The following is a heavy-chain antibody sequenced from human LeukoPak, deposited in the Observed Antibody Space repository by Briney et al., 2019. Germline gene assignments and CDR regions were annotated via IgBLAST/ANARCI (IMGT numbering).Heavy chain of an antibody. CDR1: GFTFSSYS. CDR2: ISSSSSYI. CDR3: AKAAGYYYDAFDI. J-gene: IGHJ3*02. D-gene: IGHD3-10*01. V-gene: IGHV3-21*04. Sequence: PGGSLRLSCAASGFTFSSYSMNWVRQAPGKGLEWVSSISSSSSYIYYADSVKGRFTISRDNSKNTLYLQMNSLRAEDTAVYYCAKAAGYYYDAFDIWGQGTMVTVSS.